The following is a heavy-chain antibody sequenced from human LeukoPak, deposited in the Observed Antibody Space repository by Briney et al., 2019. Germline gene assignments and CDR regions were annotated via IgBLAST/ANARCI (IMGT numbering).Heavy chain of an antibody. Sequence: SETLSLTCTVSGGSISSYYWSWIRQPPGKGLEWIGSIYYSGSTYYNPSLKSRVTISVDTSKNQFSLKLSSVTAADTAVYYCARRGAAAGSYYFDYWGQGTLVTVSS. D-gene: IGHD6-13*01. CDR1: GGSISSYY. CDR2: IYYSGST. V-gene: IGHV4-59*05. J-gene: IGHJ4*02. CDR3: ARRGAAAGSYYFDY.